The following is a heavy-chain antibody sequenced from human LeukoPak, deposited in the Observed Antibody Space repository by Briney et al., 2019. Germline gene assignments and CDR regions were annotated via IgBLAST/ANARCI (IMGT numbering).Heavy chain of an antibody. J-gene: IGHJ6*01. Sequence: PGGSLILSCAASGFTVSSNYMSSVRQAPGKVLEWGSVIYGGSSTYYAACVKGRSTISRDNSKNPLYLQINRLRAEDTAVYYCARGDFYYPQGMDVWGQGTTVTASS. D-gene: IGHD2-21*01. CDR2: IYGGSST. V-gene: IGHV3-66*01. CDR3: ARGDFYYPQGMDV. CDR1: GFTVSSNY.